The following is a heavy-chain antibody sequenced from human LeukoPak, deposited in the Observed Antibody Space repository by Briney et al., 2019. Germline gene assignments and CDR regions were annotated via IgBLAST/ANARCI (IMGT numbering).Heavy chain of an antibody. D-gene: IGHD3-3*01. CDR1: GYTFTGYY. CDR3: ARAFTYDFCSGSSNWFDP. CDR2: INPNSGGT. V-gene: IGHV1-2*06. J-gene: IGHJ5*02. Sequence: ASVKVSCKASGYTFTGYYMHWVRQALGQGLDWMGRINPNSGGTNYAQKFQGRVTMTRDTSISTAYMELSRLRADDTAVYYCARAFTYDFCSGSSNWFDPWGQGTLVTVSS.